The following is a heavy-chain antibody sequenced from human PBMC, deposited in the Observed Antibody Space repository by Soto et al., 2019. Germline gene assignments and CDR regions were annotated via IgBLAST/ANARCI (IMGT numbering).Heavy chain of an antibody. V-gene: IGHV1-46*03. CDR1: GYNFIAYY. CDR3: AKYCGGDCRHFDA. J-gene: IGHJ4*02. Sequence: VQMVQSGADVKKPGSSVKLYCKASGYNFIAYYIYWVRQAPGHVPEWMGMINPSSGATNYAQKFQGRVTVTRDTSTSTAYVELSSLRSEDAAVYYCAKYCGGDCRHFDAWCQRPLVTVSS. CDR2: INPSSGAT. D-gene: IGHD2-21*02.